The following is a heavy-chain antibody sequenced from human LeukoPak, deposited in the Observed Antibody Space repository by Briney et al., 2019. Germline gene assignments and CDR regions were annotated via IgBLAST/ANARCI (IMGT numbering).Heavy chain of an antibody. J-gene: IGHJ4*02. CDR2: INPGGSSI. D-gene: IGHD1-14*01. V-gene: IGHV3-74*01. Sequence: GGSLRLSCAASGFTFSSYWMHWVRQVPGKGLVWVARINPGGSSITYADSVKGRFTISRDNAKNTLYLQMDSLRAEDTGVYYCTRSNQADDYWGQGTLVTVSS. CDR3: TRSNQADDY. CDR1: GFTFSSYW.